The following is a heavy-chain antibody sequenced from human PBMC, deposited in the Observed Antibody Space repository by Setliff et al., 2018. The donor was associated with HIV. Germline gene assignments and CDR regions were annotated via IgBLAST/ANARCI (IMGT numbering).Heavy chain of an antibody. CDR2: INHSGST. V-gene: IGHV4-34*01. J-gene: IGHJ6*03. CDR3: ARVGLAYSGDMDV. Sequence: SETLSLTCAVYGGSFSGYYWSWIRQPPGKGLEWIGEINHSGSTNYNPSLKSRVTISIDTSRNQFSLRLNSVTAADTAVYFCARVGLAYSGDMDVWGKGTTVTVS. CDR1: GGSFSGYY. D-gene: IGHD2-21*01.